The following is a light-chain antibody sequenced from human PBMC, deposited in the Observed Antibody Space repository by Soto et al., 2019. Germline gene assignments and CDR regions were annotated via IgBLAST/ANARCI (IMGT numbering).Light chain of an antibody. CDR2: KTS. CDR1: QIISNR. V-gene: IGKV1-5*03. J-gene: IGKJ4*02. CDR3: QHYDTYSP. Sequence: DIQMTQSPSTLSASVGDRVTITCRASQIISNRLAWYQQKPGKAPKLLIYKTSSLERDVPARLSGSGSGTEVTLTISSLQPDDFATYFCQHYDTYSPFGGGTKVEIK.